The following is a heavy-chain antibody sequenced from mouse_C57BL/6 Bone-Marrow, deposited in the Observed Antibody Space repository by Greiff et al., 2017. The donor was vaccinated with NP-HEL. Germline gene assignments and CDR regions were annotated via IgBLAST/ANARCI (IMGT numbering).Heavy chain of an antibody. CDR3: ASPYAMDY. V-gene: IGHV5-12*01. CDR1: GFTFSDYY. CDR2: ISNGGGST. J-gene: IGHJ4*01. Sequence: EVHLVESGGGLVQPGGSLKLSCAASGFTFSDYYMYWVRQTPEKRLEWVAYISNGGGSTYYPDTVKGRFTISRDNAKNTLYLQMSRLKSEDTAMYYCASPYAMDYWGQGTSVTVSS.